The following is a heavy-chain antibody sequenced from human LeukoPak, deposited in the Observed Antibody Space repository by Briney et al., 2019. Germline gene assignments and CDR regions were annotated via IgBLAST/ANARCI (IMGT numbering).Heavy chain of an antibody. J-gene: IGHJ6*02. Sequence: GESLKISCKGSGYSFTSYWIGWVRQMPGKGLEWMGIIYPGDFDTRYSPSFQGQVTISADKSISTAYLQWSSLKASDTAMYYCARHNYGLGYYYYCGMDVWGQGTTVTVSS. CDR2: IYPGDFDT. CDR1: GYSFTSYW. D-gene: IGHD4-17*01. CDR3: ARHNYGLGYYYYCGMDV. V-gene: IGHV5-51*01.